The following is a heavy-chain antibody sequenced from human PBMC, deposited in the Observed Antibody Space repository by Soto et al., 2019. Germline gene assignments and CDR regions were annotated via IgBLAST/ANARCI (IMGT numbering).Heavy chain of an antibody. V-gene: IGHV1-2*02. D-gene: IGHD2-8*02. CDR2: INPDSVAT. CDR3: ARGDYGTGGYPFPYFDY. Sequence: HEHLVQSGAEVKRPGASLKVSCKASGYSFTGYYIHWVRQAPGQGLEWMGWINPDSVATNYAQNYPCRVTLTSDTSISTASMDLTSLTSDDTAVYYCARGDYGTGGYPFPYFDYWGQGTLVIVSS. J-gene: IGHJ4*02. CDR1: GYSFTGYY.